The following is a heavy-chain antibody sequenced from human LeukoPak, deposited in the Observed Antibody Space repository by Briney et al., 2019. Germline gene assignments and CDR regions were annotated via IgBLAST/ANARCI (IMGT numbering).Heavy chain of an antibody. D-gene: IGHD6-13*01. CDR3: AKARSCWPLGGAFDI. J-gene: IGHJ3*02. CDR1: GFTFSSYG. V-gene: IGHV3-30*18. Sequence: GGSLRLSCAASGFTFSSYGMHWVRQAPGKGLEWVAVISYDGSNKYYADSVKGRFTISRDNSKNTLYLQMNSLRAEDTAVYYCAKARSCWPLGGAFDIWGQGTMVTVSS. CDR2: ISYDGSNK.